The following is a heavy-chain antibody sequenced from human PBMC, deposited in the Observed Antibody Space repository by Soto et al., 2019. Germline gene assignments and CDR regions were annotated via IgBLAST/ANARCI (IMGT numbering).Heavy chain of an antibody. D-gene: IGHD3-3*01. J-gene: IGHJ6*02. CDR1: GFTFSTYA. CDR2: ISSSGSTI. V-gene: IGHV3-48*04. CDR3: ARDAWYYDFWSGYYNLDPYYYGMDV. Sequence: PGGSLRLSCAASGFTFSTYAMAWVRQAPGKGLEWVSYISSSGSTIYYADSVKGRFTISRDNAKNSLYLQMNSLRAEDTAVYYCARDAWYYDFWSGYYNLDPYYYGMDVWGQGTTVTVSS.